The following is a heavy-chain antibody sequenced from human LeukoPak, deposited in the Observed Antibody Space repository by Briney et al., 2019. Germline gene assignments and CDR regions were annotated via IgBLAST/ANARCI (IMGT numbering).Heavy chain of an antibody. CDR3: AKNSGSTAL. CDR1: GFTFSNYG. CDR2: ISYDGSNK. Sequence: PGRSLRLSCAASGFTFSNYGMHWVRQAQAKGLEWVSVISYDGSNKYYADSVKGRFTISRDNSKNTLYLQMNSLRAEDTAMYYCAKNSGSTALWGQGTLVTVSS. D-gene: IGHD1-26*01. V-gene: IGHV3-30*18. J-gene: IGHJ4*02.